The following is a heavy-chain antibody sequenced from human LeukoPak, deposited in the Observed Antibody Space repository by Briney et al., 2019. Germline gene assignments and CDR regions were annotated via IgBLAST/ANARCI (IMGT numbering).Heavy chain of an antibody. CDR2: ISAYNGNT. CDR1: GYTFTSYG. J-gene: IGHJ4*02. Sequence: ASVKVSCKASGYTFTSYGISWVRQAPGQGLEWMGWISAYNGNTNYAQKFQGRVTITADESTSTAYMELSSLRSEDTAVYYCARYDFWSGYYSYFDYWGQGTLVTVSS. V-gene: IGHV1-18*01. CDR3: ARYDFWSGYYSYFDY. D-gene: IGHD3-3*01.